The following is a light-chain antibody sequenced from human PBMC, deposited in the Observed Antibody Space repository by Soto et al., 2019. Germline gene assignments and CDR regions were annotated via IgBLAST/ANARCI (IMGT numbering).Light chain of an antibody. V-gene: IGKV3-15*01. CDR3: QQYNNWPPTYT. Sequence: EIVMTQSPATLSVSPGERATLSCRASQTVSSNLAWYQQKPGQAPRLLIYDASTRATGIPVRFRGSGSGTEFTLTISSLQSEDFAVYYCQQYNNWPPTYTFGQGTKLEIK. J-gene: IGKJ2*01. CDR2: DAS. CDR1: QTVSSN.